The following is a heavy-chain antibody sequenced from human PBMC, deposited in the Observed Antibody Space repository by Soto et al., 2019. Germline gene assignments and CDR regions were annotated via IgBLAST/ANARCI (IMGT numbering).Heavy chain of an antibody. V-gene: IGHV1-69*12. CDR3: ARPFCLSTLCHYYRMDV. CDR1: GGTFSTYT. D-gene: IGHD2-2*01. CDR2: IIPMFGTA. Sequence: QVQLVQSGAEVKKPGSSVKVSCKASGGTFSTYTINWVRQAPGQGLEWMGGIIPMFGTANYAQKFQGRVTITADESPSPAYMELSSLRSEDPAVYYCARPFCLSTLCHYYRMDVWGPGTTVTVSS. J-gene: IGHJ6*02.